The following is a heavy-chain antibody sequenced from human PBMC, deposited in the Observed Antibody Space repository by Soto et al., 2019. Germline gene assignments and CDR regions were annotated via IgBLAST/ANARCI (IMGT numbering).Heavy chain of an antibody. CDR2: INAGNGNT. CDR3: ASTVDTAMVGPYYYYGMDV. J-gene: IGHJ6*02. D-gene: IGHD5-18*01. CDR1: GYTFTSYA. V-gene: IGHV1-3*01. Sequence: RASVKVSCKASGYTFTSYAMHWVRQAPGQRLEWMGWINAGNGNTKYSQKFQGRVTITRDTSASTAYMELSSLRSEDTAVYYCASTVDTAMVGPYYYYGMDVWGQGTTVTVSS.